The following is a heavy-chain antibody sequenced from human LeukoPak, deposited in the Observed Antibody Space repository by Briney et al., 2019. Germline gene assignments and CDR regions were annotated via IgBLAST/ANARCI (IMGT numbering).Heavy chain of an antibody. V-gene: IGHV3-48*01. CDR3: ARGLQWGFDW. J-gene: IGHJ4*02. CDR1: GFNFNIYS. Sequence: GGSLRLSCEASGFNFNIYSMNWVRQAPGKGLEWVSYITGGGTPIYYGDSVKGRFTIFRDNAKNSLYLQMNSLRVEDTAVYYCARGLQWGFDWWGQRTLVTVSS. D-gene: IGHD1-26*01. CDR2: ITGGGTPI.